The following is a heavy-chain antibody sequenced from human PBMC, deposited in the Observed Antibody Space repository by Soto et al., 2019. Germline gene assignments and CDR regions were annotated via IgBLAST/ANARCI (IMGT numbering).Heavy chain of an antibody. D-gene: IGHD2-2*01. CDR1: GFTFSSYG. Sequence: QVQLVESGGGVVQPGRSLRLSCAASGFTFSSYGMHWVRQAPGKGLEWVAVIWYDGSNKYYADSVKGRFTISRDNSKNTLYLQMNSLRAEDTAVYYCARNPVSPLLSYFDYWGQGTLVTVSS. V-gene: IGHV3-33*01. J-gene: IGHJ4*02. CDR2: IWYDGSNK. CDR3: ARNPVSPLLSYFDY.